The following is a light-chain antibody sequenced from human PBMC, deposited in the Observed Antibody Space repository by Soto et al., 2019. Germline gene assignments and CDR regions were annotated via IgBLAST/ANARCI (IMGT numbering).Light chain of an antibody. CDR3: QQSYSTPPFT. CDR2: AAS. CDR1: QRISNY. J-gene: IGKJ3*01. Sequence: DIQMTQSPSSLSASVGDRVTITCRASQRISNYLNWYQQKPGKAPKRLIYAASTLHGGVRSTFSGSGSGSYFTLTISSLQPEDFATYYCQQSYSTPPFTFGPGTKVDI. V-gene: IGKV1-39*01.